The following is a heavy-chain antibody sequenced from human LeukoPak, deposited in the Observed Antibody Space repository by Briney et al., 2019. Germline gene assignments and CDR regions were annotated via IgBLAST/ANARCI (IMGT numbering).Heavy chain of an antibody. CDR3: ARDGQWLLPASYFDY. Sequence: SETLSLTCTVSGGSISSYYWSWIRQPAGKGLEWIGRIYTSGSTNHNPSLKSRVTMSVDTSKNQFSLKLSSVTAADTAVYYCARDGQWLLPASYFDYWGQGTLVTVSS. D-gene: IGHD6-19*01. J-gene: IGHJ4*02. CDR2: IYTSGST. V-gene: IGHV4-4*07. CDR1: GGSISSYY.